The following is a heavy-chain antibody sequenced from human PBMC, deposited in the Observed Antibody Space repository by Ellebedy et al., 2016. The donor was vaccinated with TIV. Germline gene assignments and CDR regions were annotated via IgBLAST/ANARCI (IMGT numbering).Heavy chain of an antibody. J-gene: IGHJ3*02. Sequence: GGSLRLSXAASGFTFSSYAMSWVRQAPGKGLEWVSGIHGSGGTTYYADSVKGRFTIFRDISKNALYLQMNNLRSEDTAVYYCAKNSGNYVKAFDIWGQGTMVTVSS. CDR3: AKNSGNYVKAFDI. CDR1: GFTFSSYA. V-gene: IGHV3-23*01. CDR2: IHGSGGTT. D-gene: IGHD1-26*01.